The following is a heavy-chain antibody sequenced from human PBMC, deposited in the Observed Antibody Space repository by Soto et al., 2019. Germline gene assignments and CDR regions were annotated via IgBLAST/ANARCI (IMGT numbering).Heavy chain of an antibody. CDR2: ISYDGSNK. J-gene: IGHJ4*02. D-gene: IGHD2-8*01. Sequence: GGSLRLSRAASGFTFSSYAMHWVRQAPGKGLEWVAVISYDGSNKYYADSVKGRFTISRDNSKNTLYLQMNSLRAEDTAVYYCARDPSNCTNGVCIYYFDYWGQGTLVTVSS. CDR1: GFTFSSYA. CDR3: ARDPSNCTNGVCIYYFDY. V-gene: IGHV3-30-3*01.